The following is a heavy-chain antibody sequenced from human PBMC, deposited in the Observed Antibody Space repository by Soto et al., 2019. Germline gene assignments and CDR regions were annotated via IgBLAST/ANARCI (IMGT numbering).Heavy chain of an antibody. J-gene: IGHJ3*02. CDR3: ARCPSSGWYGSGAFDI. D-gene: IGHD6-19*01. V-gene: IGHV5-51*01. CDR2: IYPGDSDT. Sequence: GESLKISCKGSGYSFTSYWIGWVRQMPGKGLEWMGIIYPGDSDTRYSPSFQGQVTISADKSISTAYLQWSSLKASDTAMYYCARCPSSGWYGSGAFDIRGQGTMVTVSS. CDR1: GYSFTSYW.